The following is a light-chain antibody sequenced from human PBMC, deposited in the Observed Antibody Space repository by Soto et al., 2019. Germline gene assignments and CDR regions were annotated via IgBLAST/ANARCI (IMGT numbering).Light chain of an antibody. CDR1: QSFRGL. CDR2: DAY. Sequence: ILLTQSPVTLSLSPGERATLSCRASQSFRGLLAWYQQKPGKAPRLLIYDAYNRATGVPTRFSGSGSGTDFTLTISRLEPEDFAVYYCQQYSMSPLTFGQGTKVDIK. J-gene: IGKJ1*01. CDR3: QQYSMSPLT. V-gene: IGKV3-11*01.